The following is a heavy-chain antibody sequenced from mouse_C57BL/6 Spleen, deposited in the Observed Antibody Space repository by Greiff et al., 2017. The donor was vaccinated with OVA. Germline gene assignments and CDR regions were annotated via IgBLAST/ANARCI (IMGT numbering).Heavy chain of an antibody. CDR3: TRYFAY. V-gene: IGHV1-15*01. CDR1: GYTFTDYE. Sequence: LKQSGAELVRPGASVTLSCKASGYTFTDYEMHWVKQTPVHGLEWIGAIDPETGGTAYNQKFKGKAILTADKSSSTAYMELRSLTSEDSAVYYCTRYFAYWGQGTLVTVSA. CDR2: IDPETGGT. J-gene: IGHJ3*01.